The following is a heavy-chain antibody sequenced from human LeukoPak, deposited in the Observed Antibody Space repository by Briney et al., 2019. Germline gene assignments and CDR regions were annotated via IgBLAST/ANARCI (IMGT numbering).Heavy chain of an antibody. J-gene: IGHJ4*02. D-gene: IGHD5-18*01. V-gene: IGHV1-18*01. CDR3: ARTNIVDTAVVLKGGFDY. CDR1: GYTFTSYG. CDR2: ISAYNGNT. Sequence: ASVKVSCKASGYTFTSYGISWVRQAPGQGLEWMGWISAYNGNTNYAQKLQGRVTMTTDTSTSTAYMELRSLRSDDTAVYYCARTNIVDTAVVLKGGFDYWGQGTLVTVSS.